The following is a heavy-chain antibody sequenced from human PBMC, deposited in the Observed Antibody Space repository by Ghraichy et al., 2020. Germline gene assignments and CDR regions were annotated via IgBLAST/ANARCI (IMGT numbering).Heavy chain of an antibody. J-gene: IGHJ4*02. Sequence: GESLNISCAASGFTFSSYAMSWVRQAPGKGLEWVSAISGSGGSTYYADSVKGRFTISRDNSKNTLYLQMNSLRAEDTAVYYCAKVSSGWYSYYFDYWGQGTLVTVSS. CDR3: AKVSSGWYSYYFDY. CDR2: ISGSGGST. CDR1: GFTFSSYA. D-gene: IGHD6-19*01. V-gene: IGHV3-23*01.